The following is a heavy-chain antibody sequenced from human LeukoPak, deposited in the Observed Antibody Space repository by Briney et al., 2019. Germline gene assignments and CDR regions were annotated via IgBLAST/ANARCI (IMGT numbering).Heavy chain of an antibody. J-gene: IGHJ4*02. CDR2: VYYSGST. D-gene: IGHD2-15*01. Sequence: SETLSLTCTVSGGSISSSSYYWGWIRQPPGKGLEWIVTVYYSGSTYYNPSLKSRVTISVDTSKNQFSLKLSSVTAADTAVYYCARAKKYCSGGTCYSEFFDYWGQGTLVTVSS. CDR1: GGSISSSSYY. V-gene: IGHV4-39*01. CDR3: ARAKKYCSGGTCYSEFFDY.